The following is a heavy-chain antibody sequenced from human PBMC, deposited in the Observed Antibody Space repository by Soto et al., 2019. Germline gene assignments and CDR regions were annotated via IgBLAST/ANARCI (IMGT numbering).Heavy chain of an antibody. CDR3: ASWGGIPRTSPVD. CDR1: GGSISSSSYY. D-gene: IGHD3-16*01. J-gene: IGHJ4*02. CDR2: IYFSGRT. Sequence: QLQLQESGPGLVKPSETLSLTCTVSGGSISSSSYYWGWIRQPPGKGLEWIGYIYFSGRTYYNPSLKCLVTISVATSKNQFSQKLGSVPAADTAVYYRASWGGIPRTSPVDWGQGALVTVSS. V-gene: IGHV4-39*01.